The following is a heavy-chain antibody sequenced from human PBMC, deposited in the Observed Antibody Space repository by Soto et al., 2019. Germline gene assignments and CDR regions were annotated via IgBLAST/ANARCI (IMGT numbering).Heavy chain of an antibody. CDR1: GGSISSSSYY. CDR3: ARHFPTRYCSSTSCYRVYSGWFDP. V-gene: IGHV4-39*01. CDR2: IYYSGST. Sequence: QLQLQESGPGLVKPSETLSLTCTVSGGSISSSSYYWGWIRQPPGKGLEWIGSIYYSGSTYYNPSLKSRVTISVDTSKNQFSLKLSSVTAADTAVYYCARHFPTRYCSSTSCYRVYSGWFDPWGQGTLVTVSS. D-gene: IGHD2-2*01. J-gene: IGHJ5*02.